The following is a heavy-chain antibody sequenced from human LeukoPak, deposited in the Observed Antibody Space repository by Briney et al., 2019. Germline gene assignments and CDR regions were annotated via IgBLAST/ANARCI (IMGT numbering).Heavy chain of an antibody. CDR2: IYTSGST. CDR3: ARVLWFGELLSSGSYYMDV. Sequence: PSETLSLTCTVSGGSISSGSYYWSWIRQPAGKGLEWIGRIYTSGSTNYNPSLKSRVTISVDTSKNQFSLKLSSVTAADTAVYYCARVLWFGELLSSGSYYMDVWGKGTTVTISS. CDR1: GGSISSGSYY. J-gene: IGHJ6*03. D-gene: IGHD3-10*01. V-gene: IGHV4-61*02.